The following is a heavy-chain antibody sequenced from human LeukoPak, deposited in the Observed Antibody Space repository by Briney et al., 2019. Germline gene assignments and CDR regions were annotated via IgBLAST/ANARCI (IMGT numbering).Heavy chain of an antibody. CDR3: ARAPYYYGSGIYYYYMDV. J-gene: IGHJ6*03. CDR2: IIPIFGTA. Sequence: ASVKVSCKASGGTFSSYAISWVRQAPGQGLEWMGGIIPIFGTANYAQKFQGRVTITTDESTSRAYMELSSLRSEDTAVYYCARAPYYYGSGIYYYYMDVWGKGTTVTVSS. CDR1: GGTFSSYA. V-gene: IGHV1-69*05. D-gene: IGHD3-10*01.